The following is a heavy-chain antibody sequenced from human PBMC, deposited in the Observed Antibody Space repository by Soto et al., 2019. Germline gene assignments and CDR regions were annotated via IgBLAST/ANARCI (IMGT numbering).Heavy chain of an antibody. J-gene: IGHJ4*02. CDR1: GGSISSSSYY. CDR2: IYYSGNT. V-gene: IGHV4-39*01. CDR3: ARRRRGYCSGGDCFAYYFDY. D-gene: IGHD2-15*01. Sequence: PSETLSLTCTVSGGSISSSSYYWGWIRQPPGRGLEWIATIYYSGNTYYNPSLKSRVTISVDTSKNQFFLKLNSVTAADTAVYYCARRRRGYCSGGDCFAYYFDYWGQGTLVTSPQ.